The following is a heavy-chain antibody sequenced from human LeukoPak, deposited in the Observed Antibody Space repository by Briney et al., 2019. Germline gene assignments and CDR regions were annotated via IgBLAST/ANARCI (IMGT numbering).Heavy chain of an antibody. Sequence: ASVKVSCKTSGYIFTSYAIHWVRQAPGQRLEWMGWINAGNGNTKYSQNFQGRVTINRDTSASTAYMELSSLRSEDTAIYYCARDPVLRSFGWSEHNWFDPWGQGTLVTVSS. J-gene: IGHJ5*02. CDR3: ARDPVLRSFGWSEHNWFDP. V-gene: IGHV1-3*01. D-gene: IGHD3-9*01. CDR2: INAGNGNT. CDR1: GYIFTSYA.